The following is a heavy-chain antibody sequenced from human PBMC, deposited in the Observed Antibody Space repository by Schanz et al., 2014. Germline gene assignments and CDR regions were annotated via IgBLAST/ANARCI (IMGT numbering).Heavy chain of an antibody. V-gene: IGHV3-23*04. CDR3: AKGRFGELSAFDI. CDR2: ISGSGGST. Sequence: EVQLVQSGGGLVQPGGSLRLSCAASGFTFSSYAMSWVRQAPGKGLEWVSAISGSGGSTYYADSVKGRFTISRDNAKNTVYLQMNSLRPGDTAVYYCAKGRFGELSAFDIWGQGTMVTVSS. D-gene: IGHD3-10*01. CDR1: GFTFSSYA. J-gene: IGHJ3*02.